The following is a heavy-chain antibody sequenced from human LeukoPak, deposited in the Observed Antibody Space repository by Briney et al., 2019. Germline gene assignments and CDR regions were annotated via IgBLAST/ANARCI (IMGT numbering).Heavy chain of an antibody. CDR1: GFTFSSYA. D-gene: IGHD1-26*01. CDR2: ISYDGSNK. J-gene: IGHJ5*02. V-gene: IGHV3-30*04. CDR3: ARESGSYYT. Sequence: PGGSLRLSCAASGFTFSSYAMHWVRQAPGKGLEWVAVISYDGSNKYYADSVKGRFTISRDNSKNTLYLQMNSLRAEDTAVYYCARESGSYYTWGQGTLVTVSS.